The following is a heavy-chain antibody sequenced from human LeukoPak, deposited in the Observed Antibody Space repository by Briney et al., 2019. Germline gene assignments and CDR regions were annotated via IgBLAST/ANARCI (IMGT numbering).Heavy chain of an antibody. J-gene: IGHJ4*02. D-gene: IGHD5-18*01. Sequence: ASVKVSCTASGYTLTGYYMHWVRQAPGQGREGMGWINPNSGGTNYARKFQGWVTMTRDTSISTAYMELSRLRSDDTAVYYCARGRGGRGYSYGFWGQGTLVTVSS. CDR3: ARGRGGRGYSYGF. CDR2: INPNSGGT. CDR1: GYTLTGYY. V-gene: IGHV1-2*04.